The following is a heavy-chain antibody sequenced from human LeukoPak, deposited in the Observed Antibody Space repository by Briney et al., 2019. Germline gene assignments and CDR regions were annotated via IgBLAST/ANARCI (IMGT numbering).Heavy chain of an antibody. V-gene: IGHV4-34*01. CDR2: INHSGST. Sequence: PSETLSLTCAVYGGSFSGYYWSWIRQPPGKGLEWIGEINHSGSTNYNPSLKSRVTISVDTSKNQFSLKLSSVTAADTAVYYCARTMIVRDAFDIWGQGTMVTVSS. J-gene: IGHJ3*02. CDR1: GGSFSGYY. D-gene: IGHD3-22*01. CDR3: ARTMIVRDAFDI.